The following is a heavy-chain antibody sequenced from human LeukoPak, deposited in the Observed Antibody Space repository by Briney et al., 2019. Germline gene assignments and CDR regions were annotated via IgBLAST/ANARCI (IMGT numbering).Heavy chain of an antibody. Sequence: GGSPRLSCAASGFTVSSNYMSWVRQAPGKGLEWVSVIYSGGSTYYADSVKGRFTISRDNSKNTLYLQMNSLRAEDTAVYYCARDRRYDFWSGYYSYYFDYWGQGTLVTVSS. CDR1: GFTVSSNY. J-gene: IGHJ4*02. V-gene: IGHV3-66*02. CDR2: IYSGGST. D-gene: IGHD3-3*01. CDR3: ARDRRYDFWSGYYSYYFDY.